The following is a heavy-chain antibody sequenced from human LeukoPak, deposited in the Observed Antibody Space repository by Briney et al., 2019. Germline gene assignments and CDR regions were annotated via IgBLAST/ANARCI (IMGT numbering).Heavy chain of an antibody. J-gene: IGHJ4*02. V-gene: IGHV3-30*04. CDR2: VSHDGSGI. CDR3: AKGAGSYFDY. CDR1: GFTFTSYP. Sequence: GGSLRLSCVASGFTFTSYPMHWVRQAPGKGLEWVALVSHDGSGIYYADSVKGRFTISRDNSKNKMYLQMNSLRTEDTAVYYCAKGAGSYFDYWGQGTLVTVSS.